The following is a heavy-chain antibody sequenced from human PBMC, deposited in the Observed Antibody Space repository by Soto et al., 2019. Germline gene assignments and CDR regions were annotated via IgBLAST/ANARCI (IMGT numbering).Heavy chain of an antibody. V-gene: IGHV4-59*01. CDR2: IYYSGST. CDR1: GGSISSYY. D-gene: IGHD2-2*01. Sequence: PSETLSLTCTVSGGSISSYYWSWIRQPPGKGLEWIGYIYYSGSTSYNPSLKSRVTISVDTSKNQFSLKLSSVTAADTAVYYCARGWRYCSSTSCGSGYYYYGMDVWGQGTTVTVSS. CDR3: ARGWRYCSSTSCGSGYYYYGMDV. J-gene: IGHJ6*02.